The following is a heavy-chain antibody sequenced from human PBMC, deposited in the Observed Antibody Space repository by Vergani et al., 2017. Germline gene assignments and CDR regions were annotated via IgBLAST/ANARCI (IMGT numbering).Heavy chain of an antibody. J-gene: IGHJ4*02. CDR1: GFTFDDYA. CDR3: AKVIYSSGWSPLDY. V-gene: IGHV3-9*01. Sequence: EVQLVESGGGLVQPGRSLRLSCAASGFTFDDYAMHWVRQAPGKGLEWVSGISWNSGSIGYADSVKGRFTISRDNAKNSLYLQMNSLRAEDTALYYCAKVIYSSGWSPLDYWGQETLVTVSS. D-gene: IGHD6-19*01. CDR2: ISWNSGSI.